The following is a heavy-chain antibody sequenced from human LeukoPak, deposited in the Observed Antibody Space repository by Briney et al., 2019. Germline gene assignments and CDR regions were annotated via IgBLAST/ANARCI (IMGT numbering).Heavy chain of an antibody. V-gene: IGHV4-59*01. J-gene: IGHJ4*02. CDR1: GGSLTSSY. D-gene: IGHD4-11*01. CDR3: ARGAFSNYIYFDY. Sequence: SETLSLTCTVSGGSLTSSYWSWIRQPPGKRLEWIGYIRYSGSTNYSPSLKSRVTISVDTSRNQFSLNLRSVTATDTAVYYCARGAFSNYIYFDYWGQGTLVPVSS. CDR2: IRYSGST.